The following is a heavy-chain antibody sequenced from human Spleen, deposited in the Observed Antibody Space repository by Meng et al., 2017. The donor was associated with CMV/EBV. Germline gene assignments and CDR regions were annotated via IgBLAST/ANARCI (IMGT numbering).Heavy chain of an antibody. Sequence: SWKVSAFSFTDYWVGWVRKMPGEGLEWMGIVYPGDSDTRYSPSCEGQVTISADTSISTAYLQWSSLKASDSAIYYCARRGGTHLVDYWGQETLVTVSS. CDR1: AFSFTDYW. CDR2: VYPGDSDT. CDR3: ARRGGTHLVDY. D-gene: IGHD1-26*01. V-gene: IGHV5-51*01. J-gene: IGHJ4*02.